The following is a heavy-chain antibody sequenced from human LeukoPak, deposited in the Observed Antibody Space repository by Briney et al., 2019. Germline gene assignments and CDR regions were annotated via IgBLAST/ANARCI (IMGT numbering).Heavy chain of an antibody. CDR2: IKQDGSER. CDR3: AKSLVVVNDPPDY. V-gene: IGHV3-7*01. J-gene: IGHJ4*02. Sequence: PGGSLRLSCAASGFTFSTCWMTGVRQAPGKGLEWVANIKQDGSERYYVDSVKGRFTISRDNAKSSLYLQMNSLRAEDTAVYYCAKSLVVVNDPPDYWGQGTLVTVSS. CDR1: GFTFSTCW. D-gene: IGHD2-21*01.